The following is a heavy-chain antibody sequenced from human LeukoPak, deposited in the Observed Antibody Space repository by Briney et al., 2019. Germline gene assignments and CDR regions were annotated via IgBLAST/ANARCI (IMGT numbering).Heavy chain of an antibody. CDR1: GGSISSYY. CDR3: ARYYGAGSYSAYYYFGTDV. J-gene: IGHJ6*02. CDR2: INYSGST. D-gene: IGHD3-10*01. V-gene: IGHV4-59*08. Sequence: KSSETLSLTCTVSGGSISSYYWSWIRQPPGKGLEWIGYINYSGSTKYNPSLKSRVTISVDTSKNQFSLRLSSVTAADTAVYYCARYYGAGSYSAYYYFGTDVWGQGTTVTVSS.